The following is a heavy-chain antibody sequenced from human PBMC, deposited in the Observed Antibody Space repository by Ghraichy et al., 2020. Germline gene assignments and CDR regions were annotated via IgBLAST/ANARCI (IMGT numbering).Heavy chain of an antibody. D-gene: IGHD2-2*01. CDR3: ARGRVLAAYCSSTSCYWFDY. CDR1: GGSFSGYY. CDR2: INHSGST. J-gene: IGHJ4*02. Sequence: SETLSLTCAVYGGSFSGYYWSWIRQPPGKGLEWIGEINHSGSTNYNPSLKSRVTISVDTSKNQFSLKLSSVTAADTAVYYCARGRVLAAYCSSTSCYWFDYWGQGTLVTVSS. V-gene: IGHV4-34*01.